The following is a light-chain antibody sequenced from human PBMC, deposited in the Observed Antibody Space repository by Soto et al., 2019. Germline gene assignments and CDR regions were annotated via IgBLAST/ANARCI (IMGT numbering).Light chain of an antibody. V-gene: IGLV2-14*01. CDR1: SSDVGGYNY. J-gene: IGLJ1*01. CDR3: SSYTTGHTRQIV. Sequence: QSVLTQPASVSGSPGQSITISCTGTSSDVGGYNYVSWYQQHPGKAPKFMIYDVSNRHSGVSNRFSVAKSGYTASLTISGLKAEYEADDYCSSYTTGHTRQIVFGTGTKVTVL. CDR2: DVS.